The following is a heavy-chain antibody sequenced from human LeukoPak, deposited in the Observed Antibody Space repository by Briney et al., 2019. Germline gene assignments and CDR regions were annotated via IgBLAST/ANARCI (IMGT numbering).Heavy chain of an antibody. V-gene: IGHV3-23*01. CDR3: AKVLNGPFVADDAFDI. Sequence: QTGGSLRLSCAASGFTFSSYAMSWVCQAPGKGLEWVSAMSGSGGSTCYADSVKGRFTISRDNAKNTLYLQMNSLRAEDTAVYYCAKVLNGPFVADDAFDIWGQGTMVTVSS. D-gene: IGHD3-9*01. CDR1: GFTFSSYA. CDR2: MSGSGGST. J-gene: IGHJ3*02.